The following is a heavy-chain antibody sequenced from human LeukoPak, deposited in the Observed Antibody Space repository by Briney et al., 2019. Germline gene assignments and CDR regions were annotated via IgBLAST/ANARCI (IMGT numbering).Heavy chain of an antibody. Sequence: SVKVSCKASGGTFSSYTISWLRQAPGQGLEWMGRIIPILGIANYAQKFQGRVTITADKSTSTAYMELSSLRSEDTAVYYCARSYGSGSYHQFDYWGQGTLVTVSS. CDR1: GGTFSSYT. D-gene: IGHD3-10*01. CDR2: IIPILGIA. CDR3: ARSYGSGSYHQFDY. J-gene: IGHJ4*02. V-gene: IGHV1-69*02.